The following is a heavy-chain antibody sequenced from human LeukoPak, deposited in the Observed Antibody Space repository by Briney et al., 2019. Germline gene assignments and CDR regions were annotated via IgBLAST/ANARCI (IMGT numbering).Heavy chain of an antibody. CDR3: ARALGYCTSGVCYAALGTYYYYYGMDV. J-gene: IGHJ6*02. CDR2: FYYIGST. Sequence: PSETLSLTCTVSGGSISSSNYYWGWIRQPPGKGLEWIGSFYYIGSTYYNPSLKSRVTISVDTSQNQFSLRLSSVTAADTAVYYRARALGYCTSGVCYAALGTYYYYYGMDVWGQGTTVTVSS. D-gene: IGHD2-8*01. CDR1: GGSISSSNYY. V-gene: IGHV4-39*07.